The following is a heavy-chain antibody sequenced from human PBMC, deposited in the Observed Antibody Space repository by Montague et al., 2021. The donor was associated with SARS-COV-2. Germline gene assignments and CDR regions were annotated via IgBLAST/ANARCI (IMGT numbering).Heavy chain of an antibody. Sequence: CAISGDSVASNRATWNWVRQSPSRGFERLGRTYYRSKWYNDYAVSVKSRITINPDTSKNQFSLQLNSVTPEDTAVYYCARGLWFGELLSLYYYYGMDVWGQGTTVTVSS. J-gene: IGHJ6*02. CDR2: TYYRSKWYN. CDR3: ARGLWFGELLSLYYYYGMDV. D-gene: IGHD3-10*01. V-gene: IGHV6-1*01. CDR1: GDSVASNRAT.